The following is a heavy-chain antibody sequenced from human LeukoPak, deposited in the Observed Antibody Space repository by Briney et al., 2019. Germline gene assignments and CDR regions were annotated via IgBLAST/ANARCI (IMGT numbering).Heavy chain of an antibody. D-gene: IGHD2-8*02. CDR2: IFPSGGEI. CDR3: ATYRQVLLPFES. J-gene: IGHJ4*02. Sequence: PGGSLRLSCAASGFTFNSYGMHWVRQPPGKGLEWVSSIFPSGGEIHYADSVRGRFTISRDNSKSTLSLQMNSLRAEDTAIYYCATYRQVLLPFESWGQGTLVTVSS. V-gene: IGHV3-23*01. CDR1: GFTFNSYG.